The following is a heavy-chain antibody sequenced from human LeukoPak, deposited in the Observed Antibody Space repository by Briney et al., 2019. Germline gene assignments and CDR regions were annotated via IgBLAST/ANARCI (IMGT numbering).Heavy chain of an antibody. D-gene: IGHD6-13*01. CDR3: ARTRQYSSSWYCWFDP. J-gene: IGHJ5*02. CDR1: GYTFTSYG. CDR2: ISAYNGNT. V-gene: IGHV1-18*01. Sequence: GASVKVSCKASGYTFTSYGISWVRQAPGQGLDWMGWISAYNGNTDYAQKLPGRVTMTTDTSTSTAYMELRSLRSDDTAVYYCARTRQYSSSWYCWFDPWGQGTLVTVSS.